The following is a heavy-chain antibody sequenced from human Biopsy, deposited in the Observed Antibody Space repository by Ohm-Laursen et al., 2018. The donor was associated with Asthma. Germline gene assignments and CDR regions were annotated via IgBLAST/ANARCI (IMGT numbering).Heavy chain of an antibody. D-gene: IGHD4-17*01. CDR1: GGTFSNFG. J-gene: IGHJ4*02. Sequence: SSVKVSCKAPGGTFSNFGISWVRQAPGQGLEWMGRIIPFYGTATYAQNFQGRLTLTADESTSTAYMELSSLRSEDTAVYFCARDYDGDYVQRHLPLAYWGQGTLVTVSS. V-gene: IGHV1-69*15. CDR2: IIPFYGTA. CDR3: ARDYDGDYVQRHLPLAY.